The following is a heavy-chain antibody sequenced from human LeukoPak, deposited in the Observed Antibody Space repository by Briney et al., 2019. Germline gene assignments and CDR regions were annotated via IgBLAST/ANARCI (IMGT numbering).Heavy chain of an antibody. V-gene: IGHV4-4*07. CDR1: GGAIISHY. J-gene: IGHJ6*03. CDR3: ARLKFYDSTGYSPGYYMDV. CDR2: IYPTGNT. Sequence: SETLSLTCSVSGGAIISHYWSWIRQPAGKGPEWIGRIYPTGNTDYNPSLKTRVTMSTDLSKKQFSLRLRPVTAADTAVYYCARLKFYDSTGYSPGYYMDVWGKGTAVTVSS. D-gene: IGHD3-22*01.